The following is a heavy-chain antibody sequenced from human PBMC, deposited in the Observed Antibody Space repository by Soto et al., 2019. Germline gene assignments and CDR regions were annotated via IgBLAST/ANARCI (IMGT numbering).Heavy chain of an antibody. Sequence: GGSLRLSCAASGFSFNTYSMNWVRQAPGKGLEWVSSISSSSSYINYTNSVKGRFTISRDNAKNSLYLQMNSLRAEDTAVYYCASLSRFALDYWGQGTLGTVSS. CDR1: GFSFNTYS. J-gene: IGHJ4*02. CDR2: ISSSSSYI. D-gene: IGHD3-10*01. CDR3: ASLSRFALDY. V-gene: IGHV3-21*01.